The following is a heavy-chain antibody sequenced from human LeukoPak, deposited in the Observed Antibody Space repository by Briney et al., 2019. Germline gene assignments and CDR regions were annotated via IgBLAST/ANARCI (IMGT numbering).Heavy chain of an antibody. CDR3: ARGRGVDTAMVSLHY. J-gene: IGHJ4*02. CDR2: ISAYTGKT. V-gene: IGHV1-18*01. Sequence: ASVKVSCKASGYTFTSYGITWVRQAPGQGLEWMGWISAYTGKTDYAEKLQGRVTMTTDTSTSTAYMELRSLRSDDTAVYYCARGRGVDTAMVSLHYWGQGTLVTVSS. D-gene: IGHD5-18*01. CDR1: GYTFTSYG.